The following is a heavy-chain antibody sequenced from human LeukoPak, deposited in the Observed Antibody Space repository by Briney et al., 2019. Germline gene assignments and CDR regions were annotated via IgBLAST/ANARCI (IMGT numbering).Heavy chain of an antibody. CDR2: INPNSGGT. CDR1: GYTFTGYY. Sequence: GASVKVSCKASGYTFTGYYMHWVRQAPGQGLEWMGWINPNSGGTNYAQKFQGRVTMTRDTSISTAYMELSRLRSDDTAVYYCARDPGYSRGWHHFWGQGNLVTVSS. CDR3: ARDPGYSRGWHHF. D-gene: IGHD6-19*01. V-gene: IGHV1-2*02. J-gene: IGHJ4*02.